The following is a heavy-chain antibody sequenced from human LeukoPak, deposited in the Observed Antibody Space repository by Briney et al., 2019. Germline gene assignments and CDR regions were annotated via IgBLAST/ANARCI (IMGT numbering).Heavy chain of an antibody. CDR3: AKEGDSSGFFDY. V-gene: IGHV3-20*04. J-gene: IGHJ4*02. D-gene: IGHD3-22*01. CDR1: GFTFDDYG. CDR2: INWNGGST. Sequence: PGGSLRLSCATTGFTFDDYGMSWVRKAPGKELEWVSGINWNGGSTGYADSVKGRFTISRDNAKNSLYLQMNSLRAEDTALYYCAKEGDSSGFFDYWGQGTLVTVSS.